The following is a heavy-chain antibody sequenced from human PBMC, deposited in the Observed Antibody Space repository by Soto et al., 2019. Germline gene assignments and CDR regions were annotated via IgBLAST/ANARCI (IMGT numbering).Heavy chain of an antibody. V-gene: IGHV3-21*01. J-gene: IGHJ6*02. CDR1: GFTFSSYS. CDR3: ARGYNSYGLEYYYGMDV. D-gene: IGHD5-18*01. Sequence: GGSLRLSCAASGFTFSSYSMNWVRRAPGKGLEWVSSISSSSSYIYYADSVKGRFTISRDNAKNSLYLQMNSLRAEDTAVYYCARGYNSYGLEYYYGMDVWGQGTTVTVSS. CDR2: ISSSSSYI.